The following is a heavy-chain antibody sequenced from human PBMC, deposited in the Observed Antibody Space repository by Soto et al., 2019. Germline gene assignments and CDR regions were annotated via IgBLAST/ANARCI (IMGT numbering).Heavy chain of an antibody. CDR1: GYIFTAYA. J-gene: IGHJ4*02. Sequence: ASVKVSCKASGYIFTAYAIHWVRQAPGQRLEWMGWINAGDGNTKYSQKFQDRVTITRDTSASTAYMELSSLRSDDTAVYYCVREAEYNSFVSFAYWGQGTQVTVSS. CDR3: VREAEYNSFVSFAY. V-gene: IGHV1-3*01. D-gene: IGHD3-16*02. CDR2: INAGDGNT.